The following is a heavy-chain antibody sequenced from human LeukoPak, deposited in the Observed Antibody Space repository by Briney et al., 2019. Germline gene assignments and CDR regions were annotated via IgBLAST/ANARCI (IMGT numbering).Heavy chain of an antibody. J-gene: IGHJ6*02. Sequence: ASVKVSCKASGYTFTSYYMHWVRQAPGQGLEWMGIINPSGGSTSYAQKFQGRVTMTRDTSTSTVYMELSSLRSEDTAVYYCARDTEQWLVRGYYYYGTYVWGQGTTVTVSS. CDR2: INPSGGST. CDR3: ARDTEQWLVRGYYYYGTYV. V-gene: IGHV1-46*01. D-gene: IGHD6-19*01. CDR1: GYTFTSYY.